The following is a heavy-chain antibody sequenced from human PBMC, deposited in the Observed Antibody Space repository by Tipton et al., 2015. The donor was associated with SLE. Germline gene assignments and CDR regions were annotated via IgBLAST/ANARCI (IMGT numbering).Heavy chain of an antibody. V-gene: IGHV1-2*06. CDR2: FNPNGGAT. D-gene: IGHD6-19*01. CDR1: GYTFSGYF. CDR3: ARGYSDSDWYGPGY. J-gene: IGHJ4*02. Sequence: QSGAEVKKHGASVKVSCKASGYTFSGYFMHWVRLAPGQGLEWMGRFNPNGGATNYLQKFQGRVIMSRDKSTSTAYMELTSLRSVDSAFYFCARGYSDSDWYGPGYRGQGSQVTF.